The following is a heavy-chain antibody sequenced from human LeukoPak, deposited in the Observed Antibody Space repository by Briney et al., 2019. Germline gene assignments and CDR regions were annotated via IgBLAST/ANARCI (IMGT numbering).Heavy chain of an antibody. CDR1: GYTFTSYG. D-gene: IGHD6-6*01. CDR2: ISANNGDT. J-gene: IGHJ3*02. CDR3: AREYSSLTNAFDI. Sequence: ASVKVSCKASGYTFTSYGITWVRQAPGQGLEWMGWISANNGDTVYAQKLKDRVTMTIDTSTTTVYMELRSLRSDDTAVYYCAREYSSLTNAFDIWGQGTMVTVSS. V-gene: IGHV1-18*01.